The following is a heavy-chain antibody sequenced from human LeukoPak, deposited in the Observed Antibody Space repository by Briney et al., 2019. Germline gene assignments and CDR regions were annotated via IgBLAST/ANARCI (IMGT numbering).Heavy chain of an antibody. CDR2: INPNSGGT. CDR1: GYTFTSYA. Sequence: ASVKVSCKASGYTFTSYAMNWVRQAPGQGLEWMGWINPNSGGTNYAQKFQGRVTMTRDTSISTAYMELSRLRSDDTAVYYCARVGVAGIAAANIDYWGQGTLVTVSS. J-gene: IGHJ4*02. CDR3: ARVGVAGIAAANIDY. D-gene: IGHD6-13*01. V-gene: IGHV1-2*02.